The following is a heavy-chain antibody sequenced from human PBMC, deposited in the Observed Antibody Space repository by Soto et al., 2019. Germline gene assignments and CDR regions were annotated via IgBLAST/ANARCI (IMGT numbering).Heavy chain of an antibody. J-gene: IGHJ3*02. V-gene: IGHV3-33*06. CDR3: VKDDYGDYKDDAFDM. CDR1: GFTFNTYS. D-gene: IGHD4-17*01. Sequence: QVQLEESGGGVVQPGRSLRLSCEASGFTFNTYSMHWVRQPPGKGLEWLAAIWYDGTQKYYADSVKGRFIISRDNSKKTLYLEMNSLRAEDTALYYCVKDDYGDYKDDAFDMWGQGTMVSVSS. CDR2: IWYDGTQK.